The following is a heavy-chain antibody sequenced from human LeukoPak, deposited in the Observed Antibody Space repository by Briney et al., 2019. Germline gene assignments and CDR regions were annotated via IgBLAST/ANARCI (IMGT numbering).Heavy chain of an antibody. J-gene: IGHJ5*02. V-gene: IGHV3-23*01. Sequence: PGGSLRLSCAASGFTFSSYAMSWVRQAPGKGLEWVSALSGSGGTTYYADSVKGRFTISRDNSKNTLYLQMNSLRAEDTAVYYCAKYNWNYGWFDPWGQGTLVTVSS. CDR3: AKYNWNYGWFDP. CDR1: GFTFSSYA. CDR2: LSGSGGTT. D-gene: IGHD1-7*01.